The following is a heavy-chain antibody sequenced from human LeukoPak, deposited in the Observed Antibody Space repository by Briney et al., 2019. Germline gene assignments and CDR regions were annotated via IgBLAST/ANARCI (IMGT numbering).Heavy chain of an antibody. D-gene: IGHD2-21*02. Sequence: PSETLSLTCTVSGGSISSYYWSWIRQPPGKGLEWIGYIYYSGSTNYNPSLKSRVTMSLDTPKNQFSLKLSSVTAADTAVYYCARLRGRGGDCYAHDYWGQGTLVTVSS. CDR3: ARLRGRGGDCYAHDY. CDR1: GGSISSYY. CDR2: IYYSGST. J-gene: IGHJ4*02. V-gene: IGHV4-59*01.